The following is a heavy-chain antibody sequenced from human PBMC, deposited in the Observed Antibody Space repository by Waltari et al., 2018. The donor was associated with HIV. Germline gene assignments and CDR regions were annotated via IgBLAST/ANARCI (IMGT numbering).Heavy chain of an antibody. D-gene: IGHD1-1*01. CDR1: GFDFSNFG. V-gene: IGHV3-33*08. CDR2: IWFDSSNK. Sequence: QVQLVESGGGVVQPGRSLRLSCEASGFDFSNFGMHWVRQAPGKGLEWVGVIWFDSSNKYYGDSVKGRFTISRDNSKKTVYLQMNSLRGEDTAVYYCARLTREGYNGGFDYWGQGTLVTVSS. J-gene: IGHJ4*02. CDR3: ARLTREGYNGGFDY.